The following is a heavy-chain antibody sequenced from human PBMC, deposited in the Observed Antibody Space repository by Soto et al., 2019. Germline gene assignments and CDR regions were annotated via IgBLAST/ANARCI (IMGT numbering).Heavy chain of an antibody. V-gene: IGHV1-2*02. CDR3: ARDHSFGSGSNRMDV. J-gene: IGHJ6*02. CDR1: GYTFTGYY. Sequence: VASVKVSCKASGYTFTGYYMHWVRQAPGQGLEWMGWINPNSGGTNYAQKFQGRVTMTRDTSISTAYMELSRLRSDDTAVYYCARDHSFGSGSNRMDVWGQGTTVTVSS. D-gene: IGHD3-10*01. CDR2: INPNSGGT.